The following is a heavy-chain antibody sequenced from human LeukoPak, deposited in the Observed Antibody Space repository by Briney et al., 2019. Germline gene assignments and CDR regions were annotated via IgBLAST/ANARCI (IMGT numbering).Heavy chain of an antibody. V-gene: IGHV1-2*02. J-gene: IGHJ5*02. CDR3: AREGPRGSYWFDP. Sequence: ASVKVSCKASGYTFTGYYMHWVRQAPGQGLEWMGWINPNSGGTNYAQKFQGRVTMTRDTSISTAYMELSRLRSDDTAVYYCAREGPRGSYWFDPWGQGTLVTVSS. CDR2: INPNSGGT. D-gene: IGHD6-25*01. CDR1: GYTFTGYY.